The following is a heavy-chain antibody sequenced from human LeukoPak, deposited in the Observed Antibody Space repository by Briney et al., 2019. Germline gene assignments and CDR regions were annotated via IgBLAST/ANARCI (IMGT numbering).Heavy chain of an antibody. CDR2: IYYSGNT. V-gene: IGHV4-61*03. D-gene: IGHD1-26*01. Sequence: PSQTLSLTCTVSGGSISSGSYYWSWIRQSPGKGLEWIGNIYYSGNTNYNPSLKSRVTISIDTSRIHFSLHLSSVTAADTAVYYCARTRYSGSHNSAFDLWDQGTVVTVSS. CDR1: GGSISSGSYY. CDR3: ARTRYSGSHNSAFDL. J-gene: IGHJ3*01.